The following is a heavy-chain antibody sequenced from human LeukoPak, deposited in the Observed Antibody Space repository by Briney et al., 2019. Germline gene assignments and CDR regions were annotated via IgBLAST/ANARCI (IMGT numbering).Heavy chain of an antibody. J-gene: IGHJ4*02. CDR1: GYTFTSYG. CDR2: ISAYNGNT. Sequence: ASVKVSCKASGYTFTSYGISWVRQAPGQGLEWMGWISAYNGNTSYAQNLQGRVTMTTDTSTSTAYMDLRSLRSDDTAVYYCARDPRQDGSLFDYWGQGTLVTVSS. CDR3: ARDPRQDGSLFDY. D-gene: IGHD5-24*01. V-gene: IGHV1-18*01.